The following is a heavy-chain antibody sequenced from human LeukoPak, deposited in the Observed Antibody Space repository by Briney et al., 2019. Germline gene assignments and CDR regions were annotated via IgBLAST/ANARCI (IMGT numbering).Heavy chain of an antibody. J-gene: IGHJ6*03. Sequence: PSETLSLTCTVSGGSISSSSYYWGWIRQPPGKGREWIGSIYYSGSTYYNPSLKSRVTISVDTSKHQFSLKLSSVTAADTAVYYCARPASWNYDYYYYMDVWGKGTTVTVSS. CDR1: GGSISSSSYY. D-gene: IGHD1-1*01. V-gene: IGHV4-39*01. CDR3: ARPASWNYDYYYYMDV. CDR2: IYYSGST.